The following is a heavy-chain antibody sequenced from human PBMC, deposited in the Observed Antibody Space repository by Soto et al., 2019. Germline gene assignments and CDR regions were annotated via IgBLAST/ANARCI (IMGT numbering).Heavy chain of an antibody. D-gene: IGHD6-13*01. CDR1: GGSISSYY. CDR2: IYYSGST. CDR3: ARHGRSGYSRYIDY. V-gene: IGHV4-59*08. Sequence: SETLSLTCTVSGGSISSYYWSWIRQPPGKGLEWIGYIYYSGSTNYNPSLKSRVTISVDTSKNQFSLKLSSVTAADTAVYYCARHGRSGYSRYIDYWGQGTLVTVSS. J-gene: IGHJ4*02.